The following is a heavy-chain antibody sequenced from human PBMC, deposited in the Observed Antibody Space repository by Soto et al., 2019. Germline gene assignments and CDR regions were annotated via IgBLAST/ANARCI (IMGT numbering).Heavy chain of an antibody. Sequence: GGSLRLSCAASGFTFSSYAMSWVRQAPGKGLEWVSAISGSGGSTYYADSVKGRFTISRDNSKNTLYLQMNSLRAEDTAVYYCAKAIFGVVIPPSPLSCGMDVWGQGTTVTVSS. V-gene: IGHV3-23*01. CDR3: AKAIFGVVIPPSPLSCGMDV. CDR1: GFTFSSYA. D-gene: IGHD3-3*01. J-gene: IGHJ6*02. CDR2: ISGSGGST.